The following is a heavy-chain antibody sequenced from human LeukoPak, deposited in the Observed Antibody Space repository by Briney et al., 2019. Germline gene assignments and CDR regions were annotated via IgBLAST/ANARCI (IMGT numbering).Heavy chain of an antibody. CDR1: GGSISSSSYY. D-gene: IGHD2-15*01. CDR2: IYYSGST. V-gene: IGHV4-39*07. Sequence: SETLSLTCTVSGGSISSSSYYWGWIRQPPGKGLEWIGSIYYSGSTYYNPSLKSRVTISVDTSKNQFSLKLSSVTAADTAVYYCARVAAKTFAYWGQGTLVTVSS. CDR3: ARVAAKTFAY. J-gene: IGHJ4*02.